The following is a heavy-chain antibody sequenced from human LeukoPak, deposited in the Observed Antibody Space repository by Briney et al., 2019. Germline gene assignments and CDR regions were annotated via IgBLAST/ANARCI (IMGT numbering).Heavy chain of an antibody. V-gene: IGHV1-24*01. CDR2: FDPEDGET. J-gene: IGHJ5*02. CDR1: GYTLTELS. D-gene: IGHD3-10*01. Sequence: ASVKVSCKVSGYTLTELSMHWVRQAPGKGLEWMGGFDPEDGETIYAQKFQGRVTMTEDASTDTAYMELSSLRSEDTAVYYCASSYGSGRFFDPWGQGTLVTVSS. CDR3: ASSYGSGRFFDP.